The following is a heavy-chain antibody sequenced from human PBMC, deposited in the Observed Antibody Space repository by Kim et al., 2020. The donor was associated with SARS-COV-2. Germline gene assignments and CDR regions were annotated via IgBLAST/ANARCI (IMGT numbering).Heavy chain of an antibody. V-gene: IGHV3-23*01. D-gene: IGHD6-19*01. Sequence: SYADSGKGRFTISRDNSKNTLYLQMNSLRAEDTAVYYCAKMAEGLICMDVWGQGTTVTVSS. CDR3: AKMAEGLICMDV. J-gene: IGHJ6*02.